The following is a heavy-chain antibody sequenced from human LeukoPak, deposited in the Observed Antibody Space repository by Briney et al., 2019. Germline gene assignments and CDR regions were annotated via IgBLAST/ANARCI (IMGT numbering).Heavy chain of an antibody. D-gene: IGHD1-26*01. CDR1: GFTVSSNS. CDR3: AKDQGSGSSSGAFDI. CDR2: INSGGST. J-gene: IGHJ3*02. Sequence: GGSLRLSCAASGFTVSSNSMSWVRQAPGEGPEWVSVINSGGSTYYADSVKGRFTISRDNSRNMLILQMNSLRAEDTAVYYCAKDQGSGSSSGAFDIWGQGTMVTVSS. V-gene: IGHV3-53*01.